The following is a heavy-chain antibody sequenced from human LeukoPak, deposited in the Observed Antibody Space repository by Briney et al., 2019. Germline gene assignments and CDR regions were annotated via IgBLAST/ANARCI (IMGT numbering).Heavy chain of an antibody. CDR3: ASRYCSGGSCYSGSWFDP. D-gene: IGHD2-15*01. Sequence: SRTLSLTCTVSGGSISSGDYYWSWIRQPPGKGLEWIGYIYYSGSTYYNPSLKSRVTISVDTSKNQFSLKLSSVTAADTAVYYCASRYCSGGSCYSGSWFDPWGQGTLVTVSS. V-gene: IGHV4-30-4*01. CDR1: GGSISSGDYY. CDR2: IYYSGST. J-gene: IGHJ5*02.